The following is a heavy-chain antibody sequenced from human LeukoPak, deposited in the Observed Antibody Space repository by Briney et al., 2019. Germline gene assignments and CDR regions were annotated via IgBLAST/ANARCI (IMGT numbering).Heavy chain of an antibody. Sequence: PSETLSLTCTVSGGSISSSSYYWGWIRQPPGKGLEWIGSIYYSGSTNYNPSLKSRVTISVDTSKNQFSLKLSSVTAADTAVYYCARRRITIFGVVSYFDYWGQGTLVTVPS. V-gene: IGHV4-39*07. CDR2: IYYSGST. CDR3: ARRRITIFGVVSYFDY. D-gene: IGHD3-3*01. CDR1: GGSISSSSYY. J-gene: IGHJ4*02.